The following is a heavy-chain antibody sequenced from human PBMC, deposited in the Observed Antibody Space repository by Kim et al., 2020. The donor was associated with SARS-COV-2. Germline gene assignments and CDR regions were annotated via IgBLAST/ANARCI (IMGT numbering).Heavy chain of an antibody. Sequence: SETLSLTCAVSGGSISSSNWWSWVRQPPGKGLEWIGEIYHSGSTNYNPSLNSRVTISVDKSKNQFPLKLSSVTAADTAVYYCARDLEYSYGFDYWGQGTLVTVSS. J-gene: IGHJ4*02. D-gene: IGHD5-18*01. V-gene: IGHV4-4*02. CDR2: IYHSGST. CDR1: GGSISSSNW. CDR3: ARDLEYSYGFDY.